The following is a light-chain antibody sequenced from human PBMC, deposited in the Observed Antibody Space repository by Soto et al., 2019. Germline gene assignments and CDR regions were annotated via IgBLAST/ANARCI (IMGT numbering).Light chain of an antibody. V-gene: IGKV3-20*01. J-gene: IGKJ4*01. CDR3: QQYGSSPLT. CDR1: QSVSSSY. Sequence: EIVLTQSPGTLSLSPGERATLSCRASQSVSSSYLAWYQQKPGQAPRLLIYGASSRATGIQDKFRGSGSGTDFTLTISGLEPEDFAVYYCQQYGSSPLTFGGGTKVEIK. CDR2: GAS.